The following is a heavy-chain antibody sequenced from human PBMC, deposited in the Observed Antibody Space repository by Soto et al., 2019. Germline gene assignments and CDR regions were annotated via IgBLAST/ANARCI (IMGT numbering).Heavy chain of an antibody. J-gene: IGHJ3*02. Sequence: QVQLVQSGAEVKKPGSSVKVSCKASGGTFSSYAISWVRQAPGQGLEWMGGIIPIFGTANYAQKFQGRVTITADESTSTAYMELSSLRSEDPAVYYCASRMHSGAPDAFDIWGQGTMVTVSS. CDR3: ASRMHSGAPDAFDI. CDR1: GGTFSSYA. V-gene: IGHV1-69*01. CDR2: IIPIFGTA. D-gene: IGHD6-25*01.